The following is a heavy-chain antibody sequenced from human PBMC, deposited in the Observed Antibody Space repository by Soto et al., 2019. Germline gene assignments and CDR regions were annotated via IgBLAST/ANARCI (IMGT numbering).Heavy chain of an antibody. V-gene: IGHV1-2*04. CDR1: GYTFTGYY. CDR2: INPNSGGT. D-gene: IGHD3-10*01. J-gene: IGHJ4*03. Sequence: ASVKVSCKASGYTFTGYYIHWVRQAPGQGLEWMGWINPNSGGTNYAQQFQGWVTMTRDTSISTAYMELSRLRSDDTAVYYCARADLGKYNGFVEWGYVSLV. CDR3: ARADLGKYNGFVE.